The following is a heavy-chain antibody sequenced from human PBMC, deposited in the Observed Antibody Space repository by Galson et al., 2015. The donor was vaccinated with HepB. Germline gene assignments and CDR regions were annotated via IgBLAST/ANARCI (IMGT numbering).Heavy chain of an antibody. D-gene: IGHD4-23*01. V-gene: IGHV3-30-3*01. CDR2: ISYDGSNK. J-gene: IGHJ3*02. CDR3: ARHYGGNSGGAFDI. CDR1: GFTFSSYA. Sequence: SLRLSCAASGFTFSSYAMHWVRQAPGKGLEWVAVISYDGSNKYYADSVKGRFTISRDNPKNTLYLQMNSLRAEDTAVYYCARHYGGNSGGAFDIWGQGTMVTVSS.